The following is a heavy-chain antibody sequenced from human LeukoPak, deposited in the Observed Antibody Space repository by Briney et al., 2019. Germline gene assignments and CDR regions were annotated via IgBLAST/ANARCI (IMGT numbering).Heavy chain of an antibody. D-gene: IGHD6-19*01. J-gene: IGHJ4*02. CDR3: ARDSSGWYGAPY. V-gene: IGHV4-34*01. CDR2: INHSGST. CDR1: GGSFSGYY. Sequence: SETLSLTCAVYGGSFSGYYWSWIRQPPGKGLEWTGEINHSGSTNYNPSLKSRVTISVDTSKNQFSLKLSSVTAADTAVYYCARDSSGWYGAPYWGQGTLVTVSS.